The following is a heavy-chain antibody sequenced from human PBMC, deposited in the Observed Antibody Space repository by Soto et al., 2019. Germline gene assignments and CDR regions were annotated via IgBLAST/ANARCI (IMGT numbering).Heavy chain of an antibody. CDR1: GFTFSSFW. CDR2: IKQDGSDK. J-gene: IGHJ6*02. Sequence: QTGGSLRLSCAASGFTFSSFWMSWVRRAPGKGLEWVANIKQDGSDKNYVGSVKGRFTISRDNAKNSLYLQMNRLRAEDTAVYYCARVSWREKYGMDVWGQGTTVTVSS. CDR3: ARVSWREKYGMDV. V-gene: IGHV3-7*03.